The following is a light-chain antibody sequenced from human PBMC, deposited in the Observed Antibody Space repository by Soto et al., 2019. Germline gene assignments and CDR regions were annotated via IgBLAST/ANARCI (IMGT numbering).Light chain of an antibody. CDR2: DAS. J-gene: IGKJ1*01. CDR1: QSISTR. CDR3: QQYDSYSWT. Sequence: VQLNMSLATVSVSIRDTVTITCRASQSISTRLAWYQQKAGKAPKVLIYDASRLESGVPSRFSGSGSGTEFTLTISRLQPDDFASYYCQQYDSYSWTFGQGTKV. V-gene: IGKV1-5*01.